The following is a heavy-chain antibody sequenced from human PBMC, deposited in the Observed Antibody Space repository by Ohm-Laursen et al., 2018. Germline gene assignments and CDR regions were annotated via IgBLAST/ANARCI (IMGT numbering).Heavy chain of an antibody. CDR2: ISSTGITK. D-gene: IGHD3-10*01. CDR1: GFTSSDYY. Sequence: SLRLSCAASGFTSSDYYMSWIRQAPGQGLEWVSYISSTGITKSYADSVKGRFTISRDNAKSSLYLQMNSLKAGDTAVYYCARDVSGREQFDYWGQGTLVIVSS. V-gene: IGHV3-11*01. J-gene: IGHJ4*02. CDR3: ARDVSGREQFDY.